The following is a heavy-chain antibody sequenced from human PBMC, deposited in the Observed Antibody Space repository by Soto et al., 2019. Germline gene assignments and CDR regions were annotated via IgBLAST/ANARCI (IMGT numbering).Heavy chain of an antibody. CDR2: ISGNTYDI. CDR1: GFTFSSHA. D-gene: IGHD6-6*01. V-gene: IGHV3-23*01. J-gene: IGHJ4*02. Sequence: EVQLLESGGGLVQPGGSLRLSCAASGFTFSSHAMNWVRQAPGKGLEWVSAISGNTYDIYYADSVKGRFTISRDNSKNTLFLQMSSLRADDTALYYCAKKRSGSSSRGCLAFWGQGTLVTVSS. CDR3: AKKRSGSSSRGCLAF.